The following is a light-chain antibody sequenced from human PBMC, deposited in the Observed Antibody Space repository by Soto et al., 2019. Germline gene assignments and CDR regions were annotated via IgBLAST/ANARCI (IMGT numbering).Light chain of an antibody. V-gene: IGKV3-15*01. CDR2: GAS. CDR1: QSVSRN. J-gene: IGKJ1*01. Sequence: EIVMTQSPATLSVSPGERATLSCRASQSVSRNLAWYRQKPGQAPRLLIYGASTRATGIPARFSGSGSGTEFTLTISSLQSEDFAVYYCQQYNNWPPWTFGQGTK. CDR3: QQYNNWPPWT.